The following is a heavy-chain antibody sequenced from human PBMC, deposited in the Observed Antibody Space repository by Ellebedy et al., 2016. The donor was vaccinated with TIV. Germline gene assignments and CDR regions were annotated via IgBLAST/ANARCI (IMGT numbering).Heavy chain of an antibody. D-gene: IGHD3-22*01. CDR2: VYYSGDT. V-gene: IGHV4-39*07. J-gene: IGHJ4*02. CDR3: ARGYDNRGFYDCPFDH. Sequence: MPSETLSLTCSVSGGSISIISSHWGWIRQPPGKGLEWIGDVYYSGDTYYNPSLKSRTTISVDTSKNQFSLKLSSVTAADTAVYYCARGYDNRGFYDCPFDHWGQGTLVTVSS. CDR1: GGSISIISSH.